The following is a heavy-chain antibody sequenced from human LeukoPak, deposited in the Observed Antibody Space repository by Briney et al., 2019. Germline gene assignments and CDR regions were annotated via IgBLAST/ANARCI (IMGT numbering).Heavy chain of an antibody. J-gene: IGHJ4*02. CDR1: GYTFTSSD. CDR2: MNPNSGNR. V-gene: IGHV1-8*01. Sequence: ASVKVSCKASGYTFTSSDIHWVRQATGQGLEWMGWMNPNSGNRGYAQKFQGRVTMTRNTSISTAYMELSSLRSEDTAVYYCARVVIAAAGTFELDYWGQGTLVTVSS. CDR3: ARVVIAAAGTFELDY. D-gene: IGHD6-13*01.